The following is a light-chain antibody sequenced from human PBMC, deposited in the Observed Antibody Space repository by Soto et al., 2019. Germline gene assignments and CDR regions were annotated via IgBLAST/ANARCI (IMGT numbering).Light chain of an antibody. Sequence: QSVLTQSSSASASLGSSVKLTCTLSSGHRTYIIAWHQQQSGKAPRYLMKLEGSGSYNKGSGVPDRFSGSSSGADRYLTISNLQSEDEADYYCETWDSNTRVFGAGTKVTVL. CDR1: SGHRTYI. CDR3: ETWDSNTRV. CDR2: LEGSGSY. J-gene: IGLJ2*01. V-gene: IGLV4-60*03.